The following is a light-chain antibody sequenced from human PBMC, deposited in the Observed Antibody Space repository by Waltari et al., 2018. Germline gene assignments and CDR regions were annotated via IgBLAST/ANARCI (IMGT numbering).Light chain of an antibody. CDR3: TSYTSSSTWV. V-gene: IGLV2-14*03. J-gene: IGLJ3*02. CDR2: GVA. Sequence: QSALTQPASVSGFPGQSITIPCTGASSDVGAYHHVSWYQQHPGKAPKLMIYGVANRPSGVSNRFSGSKSGNTASLTISGLQAEDEADYYCTSYTSSSTWVFGGGTKLTVL. CDR1: SSDVGAYHH.